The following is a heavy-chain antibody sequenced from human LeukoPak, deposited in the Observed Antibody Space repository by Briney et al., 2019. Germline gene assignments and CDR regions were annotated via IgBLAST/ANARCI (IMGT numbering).Heavy chain of an antibody. CDR2: ISAYNGNT. CDR1: GYTFTSYG. J-gene: IGHJ5*02. Sequence: ASVKVSCKASGYTFTSYGISWVRQAPGQGLEWMGWISAYNGNTNYAQKLQGRVTMTTDTSTSTAYMELRSLRSDDTAVYYCAGDDGIETRITIFGVEKHDWFDPWGQGTLVTVSS. V-gene: IGHV1-18*01. CDR3: AGDDGIETRITIFGVEKHDWFDP. D-gene: IGHD3-3*01.